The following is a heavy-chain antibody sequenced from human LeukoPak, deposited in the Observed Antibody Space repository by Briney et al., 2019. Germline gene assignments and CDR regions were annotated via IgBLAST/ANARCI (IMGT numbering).Heavy chain of an antibody. Sequence: PGGSLRLSCTASGFTFGDYAMSWFRQAPGKGLEWVGFIRSKAYGGTTEYAASVKGRFTIPRDDSKSIAYLQMNSLKTEDTAVYYCTRAARKAFGSWYCRFDYWAREPWSPSPQ. D-gene: IGHD2-15*01. CDR3: TRAARKAFGSWYCRFDY. CDR2: IRSKAYGGTT. J-gene: IGHJ4*02. V-gene: IGHV3-49*03. CDR1: GFTFGDYA.